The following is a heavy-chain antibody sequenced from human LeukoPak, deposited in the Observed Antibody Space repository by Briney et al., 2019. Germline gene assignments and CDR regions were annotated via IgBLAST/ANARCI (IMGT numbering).Heavy chain of an antibody. J-gene: IGHJ3*02. CDR3: ARGMSSGRYAVDI. V-gene: IGHV3-48*01. Sequence: GGSLRLSCAASGFTFSSYSMNWVRQAPGKGLEWVSYISSSSITIYYADSVKGRFTISRDNAKNSLYLQMNSLRAEDTAVYYCARGMSSGRYAVDIWGQGTMVTVSS. CDR1: GFTFSSYS. CDR2: ISSSSITI. D-gene: IGHD6-19*01.